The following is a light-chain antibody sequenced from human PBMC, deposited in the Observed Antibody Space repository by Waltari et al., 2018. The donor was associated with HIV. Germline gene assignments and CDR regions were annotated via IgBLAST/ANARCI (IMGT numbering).Light chain of an antibody. Sequence: QSMLTQPPSVSAAPGQKVTISCSGSSYNLANNYVSWYQHLPGAATKLVIYENDNGPSGMPYGCSGSKSGASATRVITGLQTGEEGDDYCGTWDSSLNAGVFGGGTKLTVL. V-gene: IGLV1-51*01. CDR2: END. J-gene: IGLJ3*02. CDR1: SYNLANNY. CDR3: GTWDSSLNAGV.